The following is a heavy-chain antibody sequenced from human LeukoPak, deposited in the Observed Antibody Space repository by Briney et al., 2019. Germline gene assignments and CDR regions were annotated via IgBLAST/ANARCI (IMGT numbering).Heavy chain of an antibody. D-gene: IGHD5-24*01. CDR1: GGSISSYY. V-gene: IGHV4-59*01. Sequence: SETLSLTCIVSGGSISSYYWSWIRQPPGKGLEWIGYIYYSGSTNYNPSLKSRVTISVDTSKNQFSLKLSSVTAADTAVYYCARVRDGYNLFDPWGQGTLVTVSS. CDR3: ARVRDGYNLFDP. J-gene: IGHJ5*02. CDR2: IYYSGST.